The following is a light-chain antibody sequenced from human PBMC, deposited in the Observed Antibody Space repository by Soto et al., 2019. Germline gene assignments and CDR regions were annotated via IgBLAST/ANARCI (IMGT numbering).Light chain of an antibody. V-gene: IGKV3-20*01. CDR1: QSVSSSY. J-gene: IGKJ2*01. Sequence: EIVLTQSPGTLSLSPGERATLSCRASQSVSSSYLAWYQQKHGQAPRLLIYGASSRATGIPDRFSGSGSGTDFTLTISRLEPEDFAVYNCQQYGSSYTFGQGTKVDIK. CDR2: GAS. CDR3: QQYGSSYT.